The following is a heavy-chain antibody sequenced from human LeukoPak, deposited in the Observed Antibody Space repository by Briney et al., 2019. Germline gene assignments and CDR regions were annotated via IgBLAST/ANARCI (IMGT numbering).Heavy chain of an antibody. Sequence: GASVKVSCKASGYTFTSYGISWVRQAPGQGLEWMGWISAYNGNTNYAQKLQGRVTMTTDTSTSTAYMELRSLRSDDTAVYYCARDYGVVVPAAIATNFDYWGQGTLVTVSS. CDR1: GYTFTSYG. CDR2: ISAYNGNT. CDR3: ARDYGVVVPAAIATNFDY. V-gene: IGHV1-18*01. J-gene: IGHJ4*02. D-gene: IGHD2-2*02.